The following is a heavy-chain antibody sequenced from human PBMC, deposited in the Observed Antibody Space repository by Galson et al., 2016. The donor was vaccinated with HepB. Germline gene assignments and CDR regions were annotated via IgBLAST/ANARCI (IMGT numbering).Heavy chain of an antibody. J-gene: IGHJ3*01. V-gene: IGHV3-21*06. CDR3: ARERLDSSGYSYPDAFDL. Sequence: SLRLSCAASGITFRTYNMNWVRQAPGKGLEWVSSISRGSSYIYYADSMKGRFTVSRDNAKNLLYLQMNSLRVEATAMYYCARERLDSSGYSYPDAFDLWGQGTMGTVS. CDR2: ISRGSSYI. D-gene: IGHD3-22*01. CDR1: GITFRTYN.